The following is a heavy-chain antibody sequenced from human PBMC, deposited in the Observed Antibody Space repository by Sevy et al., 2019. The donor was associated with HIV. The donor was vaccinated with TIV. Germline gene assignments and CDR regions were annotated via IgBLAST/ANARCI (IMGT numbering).Heavy chain of an antibody. V-gene: IGHV1-69*13. Sequence: ASVKVSCKASGGTFSSYAISWVRQAPGQGLEWMGGIIPIFDTANYAQKFQGRVTITADESTSTAYMELSGLRSEDTAVYYCAGGRRAAAGPRFYYYYYMDVWGKGTTVTVSS. D-gene: IGHD6-13*01. J-gene: IGHJ6*03. CDR3: AGGRRAAAGPRFYYYYYMDV. CDR1: GGTFSSYA. CDR2: IIPIFDTA.